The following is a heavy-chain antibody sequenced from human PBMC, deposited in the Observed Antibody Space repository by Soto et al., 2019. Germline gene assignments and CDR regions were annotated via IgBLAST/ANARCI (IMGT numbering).Heavy chain of an antibody. V-gene: IGHV1-69*01. CDR1: GGTFSSYA. CDR3: ARDGGGSSGWYGGDFDY. J-gene: IGHJ4*02. D-gene: IGHD6-19*01. CDR2: IIPIFGTA. Sequence: QVQLVQSGAEVKKPGSSVKVSCKASGGTFSSYAISWVRQAPGQGLEWMGGIIPIFGTANYAQKFQGRVTITADESPSTAYMELGSLRSEDTAVYYCARDGGGSSGWYGGDFDYWGQGTLVTVSS.